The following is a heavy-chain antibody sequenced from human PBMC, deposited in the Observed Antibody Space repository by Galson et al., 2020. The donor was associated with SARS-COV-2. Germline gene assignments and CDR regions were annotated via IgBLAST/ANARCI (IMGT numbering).Heavy chain of an antibody. D-gene: IGHD2-2*01. Sequence: NSGGSLRLSCAASGFTFSSYSMNWVRQAPGKGLEWVSSISSSSSYIYYADSVKGRFTISRDNAKNSLYLQMNSLRAEDTAVYYCARDWSLNSPTAEIVVVLHYAFDIWGQGTMVTVSS. J-gene: IGHJ3*02. CDR2: ISSSSSYI. CDR1: GFTFSSYS. V-gene: IGHV3-21*01. CDR3: ARDWSLNSPTAEIVVVLHYAFDI.